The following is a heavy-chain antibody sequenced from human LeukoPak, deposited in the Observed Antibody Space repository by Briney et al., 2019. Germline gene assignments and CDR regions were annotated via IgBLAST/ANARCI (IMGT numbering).Heavy chain of an antibody. J-gene: IGHJ6*02. CDR3: ARRTVAGTSYYGMDV. Sequence: PGRSLRLSCAASGFTFDDYAMHWVRQAPGKGLEWVSGISWNSGSIGYADSVKGRFTISRDNAKNSLYLQMNSLRAEDTAVYFCARRTVAGTSYYGMDVWGQGTTVTVSS. CDR2: ISWNSGSI. V-gene: IGHV3-9*01. D-gene: IGHD6-19*01. CDR1: GFTFDDYA.